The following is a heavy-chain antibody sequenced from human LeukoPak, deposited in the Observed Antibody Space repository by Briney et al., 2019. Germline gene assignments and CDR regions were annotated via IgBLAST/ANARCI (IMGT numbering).Heavy chain of an antibody. V-gene: IGHV3-30*04. CDR2: ISYDGSNK. Sequence: PGGSLRLSCAASGFTFSSYAMHWVRQAPGKGLEWVAVISYDGSNKYYADSVKGRFTISRDNSKNTLYLQMNSLRAEDTAVYYCARERYYYDSSGYKEYYFDYWGQGTLVTVSS. CDR3: ARERYYYDSSGYKEYYFDY. D-gene: IGHD3-22*01. CDR1: GFTFSSYA. J-gene: IGHJ4*02.